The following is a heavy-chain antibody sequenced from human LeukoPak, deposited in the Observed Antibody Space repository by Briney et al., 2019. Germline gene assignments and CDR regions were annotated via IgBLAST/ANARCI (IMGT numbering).Heavy chain of an antibody. V-gene: IGHV3-15*01. Sequence: GGSLRLSCAASGFTFTNAWMNWVRQAPGKGLEWVGRIKSKADGGISDYAKPVKGRFTFSRDDSKNTLYLLMNSLKTEDTAVFYCTTTNHNDSTPGIFNYGGQEPLVTVSS. D-gene: IGHD3-22*01. J-gene: IGHJ4*02. CDR2: IKSKADGGIS. CDR3: TTTNHNDSTPGIFNY. CDR1: GFTFTNAW.